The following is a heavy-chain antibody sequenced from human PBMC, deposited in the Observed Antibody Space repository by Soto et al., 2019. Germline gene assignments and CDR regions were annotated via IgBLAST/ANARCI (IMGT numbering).Heavy chain of an antibody. J-gene: IGHJ4*02. CDR2: IVPMFGTS. V-gene: IGHV1-69*06. Sequence: QERLVQSGAEVRKPGSSVKVSCKVTGGTSTRYAINWVRQAPGQGLEWMGGIVPMFGTSKYAQKFQGRVTITADTSTNIAYLALRILRSDDTAVYYCNRGSEYDFWSGYLWGQGTLVSFSS. CDR1: GGTSTRYA. D-gene: IGHD3-3*01. CDR3: NRGSEYDFWSGYL.